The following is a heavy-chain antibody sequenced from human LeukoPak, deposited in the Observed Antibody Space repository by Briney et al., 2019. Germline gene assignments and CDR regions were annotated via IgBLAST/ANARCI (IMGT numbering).Heavy chain of an antibody. D-gene: IGHD6-13*01. CDR2: IKDDGSGK. V-gene: IGHV3-7*01. J-gene: IGHJ4*02. CDR3: TRVGYSSSWSPSDY. Sequence: PGGSLRLSCAASGFTFSRYWMSWVRQAPGKGLELVANIKDDGSGKYYVDSLKGRFTISRDNAKNSLYLQMNSLRAEDTAVYYCTRVGYSSSWSPSDYWGQGALVTVSS. CDR1: GFTFSRYW.